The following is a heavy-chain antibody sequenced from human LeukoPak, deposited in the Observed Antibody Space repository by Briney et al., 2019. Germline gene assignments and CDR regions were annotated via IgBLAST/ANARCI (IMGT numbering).Heavy chain of an antibody. Sequence: ASVKVSCKASGFTFTSSAVQWVRQARGQRLEWIGLIVVGSGNTNYAQKFQERVTITRDMSTSTAYMELSSLRSEDTAVYYCAAGWELLRVHYYYGMDVWGQGTTVTVSS. CDR3: AAGWELLRVHYYYGMDV. J-gene: IGHJ6*02. V-gene: IGHV1-58*01. D-gene: IGHD1-26*01. CDR2: IVVGSGNT. CDR1: GFTFTSSA.